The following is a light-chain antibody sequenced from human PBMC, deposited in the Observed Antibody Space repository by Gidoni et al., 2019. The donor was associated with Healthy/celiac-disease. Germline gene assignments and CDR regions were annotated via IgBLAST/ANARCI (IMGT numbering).Light chain of an antibody. J-gene: IGKJ5*01. CDR2: LGS. V-gene: IGKV2-28*01. CDR3: MQALQTPIT. CDR1: QSLLHSNGYHD. Sequence: DIVMTQSPLSLPVTPGEPASISCRSSQSLLHSNGYHDSDWYLQKPGQSPQLLIYLGSNLASGVPDRFSGSGSGTDFTLKISRVEAEDVGVYYCMQALQTPITFGQGTRLEIK.